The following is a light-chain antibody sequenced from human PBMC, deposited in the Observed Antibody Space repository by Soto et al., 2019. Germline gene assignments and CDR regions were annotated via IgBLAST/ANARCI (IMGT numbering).Light chain of an antibody. J-gene: IGKJ2*02. V-gene: IGKV4-1*01. Sequence: DIVMTQSPDSLAVSLGERATINCKSSQRVFYSSNNKNYLAWYQQKPGQPPKLLIYWASTRESGVPDRFSGSGSGTDFTLTISSLQAEDVAVYYCQQYYSTMCTFGQGTKLEIK. CDR1: QRVFYSSNNKNY. CDR3: QQYYSTMCT. CDR2: WAS.